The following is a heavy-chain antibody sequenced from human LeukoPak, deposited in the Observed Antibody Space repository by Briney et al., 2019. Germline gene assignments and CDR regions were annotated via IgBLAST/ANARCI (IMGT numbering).Heavy chain of an antibody. CDR2: ISSSSSTI. Sequence: PGGSLRLSCAASGFTFSSYEMNWVRQAPGKGLEWVSYISSSSSTIYYADSVKGRFTISRDNAKNSLYLQMNSLRAEDTAVYYCARESSSWYQTRYYFDYWGQGTLVTVSS. D-gene: IGHD6-13*01. V-gene: IGHV3-48*01. CDR3: ARESSSWYQTRYYFDY. J-gene: IGHJ4*02. CDR1: GFTFSSYE.